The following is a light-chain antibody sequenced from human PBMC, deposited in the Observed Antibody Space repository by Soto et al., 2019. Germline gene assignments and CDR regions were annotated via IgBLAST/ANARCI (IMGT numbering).Light chain of an antibody. CDR3: QQRSNWLFT. CDR2: DAS. V-gene: IGKV3-11*01. J-gene: IGKJ3*01. CDR1: QSVSGY. Sequence: EIVLTQSPATLSLSPGERASLSCMASQSVSGYLAWYQQNPGQAPRLLIYDASNRATGIPARFSGSGSGTDFTLTISSLEPEDFAVYYCQQRSNWLFTFGPGTKVDIK.